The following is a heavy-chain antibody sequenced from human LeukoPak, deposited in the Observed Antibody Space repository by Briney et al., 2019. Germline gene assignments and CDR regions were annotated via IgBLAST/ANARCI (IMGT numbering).Heavy chain of an antibody. CDR3: ARPSYGASDY. CDR1: GYSFTSYW. D-gene: IGHD4-17*01. V-gene: IGHV5-51*01. CDR2: IYPDDSRT. J-gene: IGHJ4*02. Sequence: GESPKISCKGSGYSFTSYWIGWVRQMPGKGLEWLGIIYPDDSRTRYSPSFQGQVTMSVDKSISTAYLQWSSLKASDTAMYYCARPSYGASDYWGQGTLVTVSS.